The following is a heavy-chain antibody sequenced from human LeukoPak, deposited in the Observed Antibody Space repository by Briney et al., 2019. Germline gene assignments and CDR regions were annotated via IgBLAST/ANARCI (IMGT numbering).Heavy chain of an antibody. V-gene: IGHV3-21*01. J-gene: IGHJ4*02. CDR2: ISSSSSYI. Sequence: GGSLRLSCAASGFTFSSYSMNWVRQAPGKGLEWVSSISSSSSYIYYADSVKGRFTISRDNAKNSLYLQMNSLRAEDTAVYYCARSYSSSWYDYFDYWGQGTLVTVSS. CDR1: GFTFSSYS. CDR3: ARSYSSSWYDYFDY. D-gene: IGHD6-13*01.